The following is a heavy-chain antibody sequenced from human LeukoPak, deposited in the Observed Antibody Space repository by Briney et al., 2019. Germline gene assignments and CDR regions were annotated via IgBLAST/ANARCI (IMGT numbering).Heavy chain of an antibody. V-gene: IGHV3-48*03. D-gene: IGHD6-19*01. CDR1: GFTFSSYE. Sequence: PGGSLRLSCAASGFTFSSYEMNWVRQAPGKGLEWVSYISSSGSTIYYADSVKGRFTISRDNAKNSLYLQMNSLRAEDTAVYYCARDSQQWLVRPGSFDPWGQGTLVTVSS. CDR2: ISSSGSTI. J-gene: IGHJ5*02. CDR3: ARDSQQWLVRPGSFDP.